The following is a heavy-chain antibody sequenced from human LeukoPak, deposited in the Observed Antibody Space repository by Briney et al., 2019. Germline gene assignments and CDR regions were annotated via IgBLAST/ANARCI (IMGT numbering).Heavy chain of an antibody. V-gene: IGHV3-53*01. CDR2: IYRGGLT. CDR1: GFVVSDNY. J-gene: IGHJ4*02. CDR3: ARGLDSGYDLG. Sequence: GGSLRLSCAASGFVVSDNYMSWVRQAPGKGLEWVSVIYRGGLTYYADSVEGRFTVSRDNSKNTLYLRMNSLRVEDTAVYYCARGLDSGYDLGWGQGTLVIVSS. D-gene: IGHD5-12*01.